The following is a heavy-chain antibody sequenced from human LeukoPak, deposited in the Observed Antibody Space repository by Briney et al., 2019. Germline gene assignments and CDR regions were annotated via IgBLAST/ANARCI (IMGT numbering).Heavy chain of an antibody. J-gene: IGHJ4*02. V-gene: IGHV3-53*01. D-gene: IGHD3-9*01. CDR1: GFTVSSNY. Sequence: PGGSLRLSCAASGFTVSSNYMSWVRQAPGKGLEWVSVIYSGGSTYYADSVKGRFTISRDNSKNTLYLQMNSLRAEDTAVYYCARSATYYDILAGYYRDYWGQGTLVTVSS. CDR2: IYSGGST. CDR3: ARSATYYDILAGYYRDY.